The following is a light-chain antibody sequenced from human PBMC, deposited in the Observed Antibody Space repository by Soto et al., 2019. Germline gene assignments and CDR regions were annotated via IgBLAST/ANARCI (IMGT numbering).Light chain of an antibody. CDR2: AAS. Sequence: DVQMTQSPSSLSASLGDRVTITCRASQGISNYLAWYQQKPGKVPKLLIYAASTLQSGVPSRFSGTGSGTDFTLTISSQQPEDVATYYCQKYNSAALTFGGGTKVEIK. CDR1: QGISNY. J-gene: IGKJ4*01. CDR3: QKYNSAALT. V-gene: IGKV1-27*01.